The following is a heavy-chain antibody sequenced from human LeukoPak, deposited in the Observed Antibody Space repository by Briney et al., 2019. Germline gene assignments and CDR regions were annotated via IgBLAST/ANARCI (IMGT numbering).Heavy chain of an antibody. CDR1: GYTFTSYA. CDR2: INTNTGNP. Sequence: GASVKVSCKASGYTFTSYAMNWVRQAPGQGVEWMGWINTNTGNPTYAQGFTGRFVFSLDTSVSTAYLQISSLKAEDTAVYYCAREGGLYSSSSSWGLFDYWGQGTLVTVSS. CDR3: AREGGLYSSSSSWGLFDY. D-gene: IGHD6-6*01. V-gene: IGHV7-4-1*02. J-gene: IGHJ4*02.